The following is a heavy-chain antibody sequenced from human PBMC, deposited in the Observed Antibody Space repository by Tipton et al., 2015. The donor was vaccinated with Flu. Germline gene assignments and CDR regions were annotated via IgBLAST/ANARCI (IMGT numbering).Heavy chain of an antibody. Sequence: TLSLTCTVSNGSISSADYYWAWIRQPPGKGLEWIGYIYYSGITYYNPSLKSRVTISVDRSRNQFSLRLTSVTAADTAVYYCARRDYSNYVSDPKSWFDPWGQGTLVAVSS. V-gene: IGHV4-30-4*01. CDR3: ARRDYSNYVSDPKSWFDP. CDR1: NGSISSADYY. CDR2: IYYSGIT. J-gene: IGHJ5*02. D-gene: IGHD4-11*01.